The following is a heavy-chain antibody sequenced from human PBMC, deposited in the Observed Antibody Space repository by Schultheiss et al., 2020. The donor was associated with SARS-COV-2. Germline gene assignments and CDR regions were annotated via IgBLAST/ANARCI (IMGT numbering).Heavy chain of an antibody. Sequence: SQTLSLTCTVSGGSISSGGYYWSWIRQHPGKGLEWIGYIYYSGSTNYNPSLKSRVTISVDTSKNQFSLKLSSVTAADTAVYYCARQRYSSGWTDYWGQGTTVTVSS. CDR2: IYYSGST. V-gene: IGHV4-31*03. J-gene: IGHJ4*03. CDR3: ARQRYSSGWTDY. CDR1: GGSISSGGYY. D-gene: IGHD6-19*01.